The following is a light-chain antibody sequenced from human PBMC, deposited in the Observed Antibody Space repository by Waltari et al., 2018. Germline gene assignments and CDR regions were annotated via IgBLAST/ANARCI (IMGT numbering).Light chain of an antibody. Sequence: QAALTQPAPGSGSPGQSITISCTGTSSDVGAHTYVSWYQLHPGKAPKLMIYEVSTRPSGVANRFSGSKSGNTASLTISGLQAEDEADYYCSSYTSSSTLWVFGGGTKLTVL. V-gene: IGLV2-14*01. J-gene: IGLJ3*02. CDR3: SSYTSSSTLWV. CDR2: EVS. CDR1: SSDVGAHTY.